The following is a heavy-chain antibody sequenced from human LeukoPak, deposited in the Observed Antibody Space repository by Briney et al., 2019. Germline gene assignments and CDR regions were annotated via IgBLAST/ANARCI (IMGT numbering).Heavy chain of an antibody. Sequence: PSETLSLTCAVYGGSFSGYYWSWIRQPPGKGLEWIGYIYYSGSTNYNPSLKSRVTISVDTSKNQFSLKLSSVTAADTAVYYCARARVGYCSGGSCYGWFDPWGQGTLVTVSS. J-gene: IGHJ5*02. CDR3: ARARVGYCSGGSCYGWFDP. CDR2: IYYSGST. V-gene: IGHV4-59*01. CDR1: GGSFSGYY. D-gene: IGHD2-15*01.